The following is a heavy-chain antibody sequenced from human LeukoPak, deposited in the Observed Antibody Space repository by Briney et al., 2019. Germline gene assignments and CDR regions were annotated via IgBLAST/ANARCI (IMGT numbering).Heavy chain of an antibody. CDR2: INPNSGGT. CDR3: ARTDYGSGSSFRAGDY. Sequence: ASVRVSCKASGYTFTGYYMHWVRQAPGQGLEWMGWINPNSGGTNYAQKFQGRVTMTRDTSISTAYMELSRLRSDDTAVYYCARTDYGSGSSFRAGDYWGQGTLVAVSS. J-gene: IGHJ4*02. V-gene: IGHV1-2*02. D-gene: IGHD3-10*01. CDR1: GYTFTGYY.